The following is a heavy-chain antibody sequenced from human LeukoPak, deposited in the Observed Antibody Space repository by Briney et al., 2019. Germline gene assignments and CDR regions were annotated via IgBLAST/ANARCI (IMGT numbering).Heavy chain of an antibody. CDR1: GFSVSTNY. CDR2: IYSGGST. CDR3: LGITDY. Sequence: GGSLRLSCAASGFSVSTNYMSWVRQAPGKGLEWISVIYSGGSTYYADSVKGRFSLSRDNSKNTLYLQMNSLRAEDTAMYYCLGITDYWGQGTLVTVSS. J-gene: IGHJ4*02. V-gene: IGHV3-53*01. D-gene: IGHD5-24*01.